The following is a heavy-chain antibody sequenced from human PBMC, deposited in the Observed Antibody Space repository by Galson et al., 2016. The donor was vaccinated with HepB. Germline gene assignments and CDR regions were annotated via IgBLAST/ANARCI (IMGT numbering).Heavy chain of an antibody. CDR3: ASPLMDCRGRTCYSEGYFGL. V-gene: IGHV5-51*03. D-gene: IGHD2-15*01. J-gene: IGHJ2*01. CDR2: ICPDDSDT. Sequence: QSGAEVKKPGESLKISCKGSGYKFTNYWVAWVRQMPGKGLEWMGTICPDDSDTRYSPSFQGQVTFSADKSTSPAYLQWSSLKASDPAIYYWASPLMDCRGRTCYSEGYFGLWGRGTLVTVSS. CDR1: GYKFTNYW.